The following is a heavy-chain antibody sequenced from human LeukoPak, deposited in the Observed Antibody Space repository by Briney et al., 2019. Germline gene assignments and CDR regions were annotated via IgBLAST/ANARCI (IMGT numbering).Heavy chain of an antibody. J-gene: IGHJ4*02. V-gene: IGHV1-2*02. CDR2: INPNSGGT. CDR1: GYTFTGYY. Sequence: GASVKVSCKASGYTFTGYYMHWVRQAAGQGLEWMGWINPNSGGTNYAQKCQGRVTMTRDTSISTAYMELSRLRSDDTAVYYCASVYASGWYFDYWGQGTLVTVSS. D-gene: IGHD6-19*01. CDR3: ASVYASGWYFDY.